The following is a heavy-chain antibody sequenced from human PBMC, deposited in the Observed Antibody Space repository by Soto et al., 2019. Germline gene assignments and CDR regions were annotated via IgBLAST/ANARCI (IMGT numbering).Heavy chain of an antibody. Sequence: EVQLVESGGGLVKPGGSLRLSCAASGFTFSSYSMNWVRQAPGKGLEWVSSISSSSSYIYYADSVKGRFTISRDNAKNSLYLQMNSLRAEDTAVYYCARGAIRFLEWLTTVTAVEGWFDPWGQGTLVTVSS. J-gene: IGHJ5*02. CDR3: ARGAIRFLEWLTTVTAVEGWFDP. CDR2: ISSSSSYI. D-gene: IGHD3-3*01. CDR1: GFTFSSYS. V-gene: IGHV3-21*01.